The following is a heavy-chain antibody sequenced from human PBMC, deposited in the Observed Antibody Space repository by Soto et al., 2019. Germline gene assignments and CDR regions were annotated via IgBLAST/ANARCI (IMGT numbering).Heavy chain of an antibody. CDR1: GYTFTSYG. J-gene: IGHJ5*02. CDR3: ARGRAPYYYDSSGYYYVSWFDP. Sequence: ASVKVSCKASGYTFTSYGISWVRQAPGQGLEWMGWISAYNGNTNYAQKLQGRVTMTKDTSTSTAYMELRSLRSDDTAVYYCARGRAPYYYDSSGYYYVSWFDPWGQGTLVTVSS. D-gene: IGHD3-22*01. CDR2: ISAYNGNT. V-gene: IGHV1-18*01.